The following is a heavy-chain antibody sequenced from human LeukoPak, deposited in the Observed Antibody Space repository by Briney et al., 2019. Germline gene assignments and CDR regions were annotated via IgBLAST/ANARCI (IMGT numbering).Heavy chain of an antibody. CDR2: MNPNSGDT. V-gene: IGHV1-8*01. CDR1: GYTFTNYD. J-gene: IGHJ4*02. CDR3: GKGLRREQQLLRASAY. D-gene: IGHD6-13*01. Sequence: ASVKVSCKASGYTFTNYDINWVRQAPGQGLEWMGWMNPNSGDTSSAQKFQGRVTMTSNTSISTAYMELSRLRSEDTAVYYCGKGLRREQQLLRASAYWGQRTPVTV.